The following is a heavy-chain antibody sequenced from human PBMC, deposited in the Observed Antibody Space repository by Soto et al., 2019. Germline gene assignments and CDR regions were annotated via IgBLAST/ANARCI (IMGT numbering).Heavy chain of an antibody. Sequence: SETRSLTCAVSGYSISSGYYWAWIRQPPGKGLEWIGSIYHTGSTYYNPSLKSRVTMSVDTSKKRFSLKLSSVTAADTAMYYCASCRGSYYECEYWGQGNMVSVSA. CDR3: ASCRGSYYECEY. CDR2: IYHTGST. D-gene: IGHD1-26*01. V-gene: IGHV4-38-2*01. CDR1: GYSISSGYY. J-gene: IGHJ4*01.